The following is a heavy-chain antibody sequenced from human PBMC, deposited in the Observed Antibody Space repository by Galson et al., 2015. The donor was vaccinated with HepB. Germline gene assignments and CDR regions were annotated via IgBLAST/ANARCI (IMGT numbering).Heavy chain of an antibody. V-gene: IGHV3-48*02. CDR1: GFTFTNYA. Sequence: SLRLSCAASGFTFTNYAMSWVRQAPGKGPEWISYITSPSDTMSYADSVKGRFTISRDNAKNLVYLQMNSLRDEDTALYYCARGTGGAFDIRGQGTMVTVSP. CDR3: ARGTGGAFDI. J-gene: IGHJ3*02. CDR2: ITSPSDTM. D-gene: IGHD2-15*01.